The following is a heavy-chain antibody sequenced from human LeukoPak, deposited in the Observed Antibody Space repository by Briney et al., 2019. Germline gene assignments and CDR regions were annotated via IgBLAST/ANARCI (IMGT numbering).Heavy chain of an antibody. CDR3: ALRGTVRVY. J-gene: IGHJ4*02. Sequence: GGSLRLSCAASGFTFSSYWMSWVRQAPGKGLEWVANIKQDGSEKYYVDSVKGRLTVSRDDAKNSLYLQMNSLRAEDTAVYYCALRGTVRVYWGQGTLVTVSS. D-gene: IGHD1-1*01. V-gene: IGHV3-7*03. CDR1: GFTFSSYW. CDR2: IKQDGSEK.